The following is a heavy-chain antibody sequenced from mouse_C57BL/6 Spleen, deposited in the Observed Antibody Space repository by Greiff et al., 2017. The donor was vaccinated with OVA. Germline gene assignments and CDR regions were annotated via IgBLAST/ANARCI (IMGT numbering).Heavy chain of an antibody. CDR3: ARSYGKLFDY. CDR2: IDPSDSYT. J-gene: IGHJ2*01. CDR1: GYTFTSYW. V-gene: IGHV1-69*01. Sequence: QVQLQQPGAELVMPGASVKLSCKAPGYTFTSYWMHWVKQRPGQGLEWIGEIDPSDSYTNYNQKFKGKSSLTVDKSSSTAYMQLSSLTSEDSAVYYCARSYGKLFDYWGQGTTLTVSS. D-gene: IGHD2-1*01.